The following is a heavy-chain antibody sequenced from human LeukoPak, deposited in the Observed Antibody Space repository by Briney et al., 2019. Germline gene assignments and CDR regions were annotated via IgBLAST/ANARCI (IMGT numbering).Heavy chain of an antibody. J-gene: IGHJ5*02. CDR3: ARVLSPVGATVFEADNWFDP. CDR2: INPNSGGT. D-gene: IGHD1-26*01. CDR1: GYTFTGYY. V-gene: IGHV1-2*02. Sequence: ASVKVSCKASGYTFTGYYMHWVRQAPGQGLEWMGWINPNSGGTNYAQKFQGRVTMTRDTSISTAYMELSRLRSDDTAVYYCARVLSPVGATVFEADNWFDPWGQGTLVTVSS.